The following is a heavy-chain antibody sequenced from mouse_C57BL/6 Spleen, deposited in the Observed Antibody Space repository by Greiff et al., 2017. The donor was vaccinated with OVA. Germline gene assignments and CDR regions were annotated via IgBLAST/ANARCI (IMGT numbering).Heavy chain of an antibody. V-gene: IGHV1-22*01. CDR1: GYTFTDYN. J-gene: IGHJ2*01. D-gene: IGHD4-1*01. Sequence: DVKLVESGPELVKPGASVKMSCKASGYTFTDYNMHWVKQSHGKSLEWIGYINPNNGGTSYNQKFKGKATLTVNKSSSTAYMELRSLTSEDSAVYYCARGLGFDYWGQGTTLTVSS. CDR2: INPNNGGT. CDR3: ARGLGFDY.